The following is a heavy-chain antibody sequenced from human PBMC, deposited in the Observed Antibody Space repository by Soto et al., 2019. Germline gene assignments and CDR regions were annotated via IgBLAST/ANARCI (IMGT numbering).Heavy chain of an antibody. J-gene: IGHJ3*02. Sequence: QVQLVESGGGVVQPGRSLRLSCAASGFTFSSYGMHWVRQAPGKGLEWVAVISYDGSNKYYADSVKGRFTISRDNSKNTLYLQMNSLRAEDTAVYYCAKDRGYCSGGSCLSWAFDIWGQGTMVSVSS. V-gene: IGHV3-30*18. CDR2: ISYDGSNK. CDR1: GFTFSSYG. D-gene: IGHD2-15*01. CDR3: AKDRGYCSGGSCLSWAFDI.